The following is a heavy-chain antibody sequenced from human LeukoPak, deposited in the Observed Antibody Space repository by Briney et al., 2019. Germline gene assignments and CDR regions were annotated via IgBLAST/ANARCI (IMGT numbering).Heavy chain of an antibody. CDR3: GREYASSGYCDS. CDR2: ISSSGSTI. Sequence: PGGSLRLSCAASGFTFSDYYMSWIRQAPGKGLEWVSYISSSGSTIYYADSVKGRFTISRDNSKNTLYLQMNSLRAEDTAVYYCGREYASSGYCDSWGQGTLVTVSS. V-gene: IGHV3-11*01. D-gene: IGHD3-22*01. J-gene: IGHJ4*02. CDR1: GFTFSDYY.